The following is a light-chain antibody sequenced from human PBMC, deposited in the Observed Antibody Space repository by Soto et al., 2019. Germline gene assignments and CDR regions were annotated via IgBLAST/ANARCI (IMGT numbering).Light chain of an antibody. V-gene: IGKV1-39*01. J-gene: IGKJ1*01. CDR3: QQYNNWPSRGT. Sequence: DIQMTQSPSSLSASVGDRVTITCRTSQSISIYLNWYQHKPGKAPKLLIYASSNLQSGVPSRFSGSGSGTDFTLTISSLQSEDFAVYYCQQYNNWPSRGTFGQGTMVDI. CDR1: QSISIY. CDR2: ASS.